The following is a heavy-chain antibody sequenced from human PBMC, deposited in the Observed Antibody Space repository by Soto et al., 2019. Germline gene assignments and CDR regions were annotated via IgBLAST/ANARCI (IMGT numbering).Heavy chain of an antibody. Sequence: EVQLLESGGGLVQPGGSLRLSCAASGFTFSSYAMSWVRQAQGKGLEWVSAISGSGGSTYYADSVKGRFTISRDNSKNTLYLQMNSLRAEDTAVYYCANRVGAAAGGGYFDYWGQGTLVTVSS. CDR3: ANRVGAAAGGGYFDY. CDR2: ISGSGGST. V-gene: IGHV3-23*01. CDR1: GFTFSSYA. J-gene: IGHJ4*02. D-gene: IGHD6-13*01.